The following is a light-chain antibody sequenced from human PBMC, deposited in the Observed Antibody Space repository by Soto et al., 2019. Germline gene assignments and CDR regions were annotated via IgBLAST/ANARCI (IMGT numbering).Light chain of an antibody. CDR2: SNN. CDR1: RSNIGSNT. V-gene: IGLV1-44*01. Sequence: QSVLTQPPSASGTPGQRVTISCSGSRSNIGSNTVNWYQQLPGTAPKLLIYSNNQRPSGVPDRFSGSNSGTSASLAISGLQSEDEADYYCAAWDDSLNGVVFGGGTKVTVL. J-gene: IGLJ2*01. CDR3: AAWDDSLNGVV.